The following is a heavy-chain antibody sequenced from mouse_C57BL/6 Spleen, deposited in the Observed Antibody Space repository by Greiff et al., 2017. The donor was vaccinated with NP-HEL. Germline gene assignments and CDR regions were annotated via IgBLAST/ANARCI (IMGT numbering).Heavy chain of an antibody. CDR3: TRDDYYGSSYYAMDD. V-gene: IGHV5-9-1*02. CDR2: ISSGGDYI. CDR1: GFTFSSYA. J-gene: IGHJ4*01. Sequence: DVMLVESGEGLVKPGGSLKLSCAASGFTFSSYAMSWVRQTPEKRLEWVAYISSGGDYIYYADTVKGRFIISRDNARNTQYLQMSSLKSEDTAMYYCTRDDYYGSSYYAMDDWGQGTSVTVAS. D-gene: IGHD1-1*01.